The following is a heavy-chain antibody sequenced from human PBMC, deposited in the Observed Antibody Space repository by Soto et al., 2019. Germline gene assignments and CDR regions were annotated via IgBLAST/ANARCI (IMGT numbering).Heavy chain of an antibody. Sequence: SETLSLTCTVSGGSISSYYWSWIRQPPGKGLEWIGYIYYSGSTNYNPSLKSRVTISVDTSKNQFSLKLSSVTAADTAVYYCATSSGSYPGDAFDIWGQGTMVTVSS. J-gene: IGHJ3*02. V-gene: IGHV4-59*01. D-gene: IGHD1-26*01. CDR3: ATSSGSYPGDAFDI. CDR1: GGSISSYY. CDR2: IYYSGST.